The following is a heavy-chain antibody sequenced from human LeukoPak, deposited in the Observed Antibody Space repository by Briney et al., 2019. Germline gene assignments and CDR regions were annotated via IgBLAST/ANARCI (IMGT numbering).Heavy chain of an antibody. J-gene: IGHJ4*02. D-gene: IGHD3-16*01. V-gene: IGHV3-23*01. Sequence: GGSLRLSCAASRLSFSSFAMSWVRQAPARGPEWLSSMKGTGETIYADSVRGRCTLFRDGSRNTVYLQLNNLRVEDTAVYYCARASWVSTADAVRWGQGTVVTVSS. CDR1: RLSFSSFA. CDR3: ARASWVSTADAVR. CDR2: MKGTGET.